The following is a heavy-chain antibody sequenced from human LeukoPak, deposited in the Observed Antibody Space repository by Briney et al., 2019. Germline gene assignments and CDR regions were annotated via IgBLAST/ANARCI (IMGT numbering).Heavy chain of an antibody. D-gene: IGHD3-3*01. Sequence: PSETLSLTCAVYGGSFSGYYWSWIRQPPGKGLEWIGEINHSGSTNYNPSLKSRVTISVDTSKNQFSLKLSSVTAADTAVHYCASCADFCIDRTFDIWGQGTMVTVSS. CDR2: INHSGST. J-gene: IGHJ3*02. CDR3: ASCADFCIDRTFDI. CDR1: GGSFSGYY. V-gene: IGHV4-34*01.